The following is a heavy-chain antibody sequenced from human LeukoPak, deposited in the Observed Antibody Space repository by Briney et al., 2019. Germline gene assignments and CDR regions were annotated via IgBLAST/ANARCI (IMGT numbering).Heavy chain of an antibody. V-gene: IGHV5-10-1*01. CDR1: GYSFTSYW. Sequence: GESLRISCKGSGYSFTSYWISWGRQMPGKGLEWMGRIDPSDSYTNYSPSFQGHVTISAHKSISTAYLQWSSLKASDTAMYYCARLADYYDSSGRHRGQGTMVTVSS. CDR3: ARLADYYDSSGRH. D-gene: IGHD3-22*01. CDR2: IDPSDSYT. J-gene: IGHJ3*01.